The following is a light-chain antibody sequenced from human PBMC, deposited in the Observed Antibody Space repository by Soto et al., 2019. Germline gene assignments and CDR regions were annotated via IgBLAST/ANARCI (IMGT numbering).Light chain of an antibody. J-gene: IGKJ4*01. CDR3: QQANSFPLT. CDR1: QDINFY. Sequence: DIQMTQSPSSLPASFGDRVTITCQASQDINFYLNWYQQKQGKAPKLLIYAASSLQSGVPSRFRGSGSGTDFTLTISSLQPEDFETYYCQQANSFPLTFGGGTKVDIK. V-gene: IGKV1-12*01. CDR2: AAS.